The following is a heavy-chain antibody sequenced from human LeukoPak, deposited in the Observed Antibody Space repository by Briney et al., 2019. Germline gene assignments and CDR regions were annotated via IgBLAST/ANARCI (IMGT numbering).Heavy chain of an antibody. D-gene: IGHD3-3*01. J-gene: IGHJ3*02. V-gene: IGHV3-9*01. CDR3: ARGGTIFGVLINAFDI. CDR2: INYNSEVT. CDR1: GFSFDDYA. Sequence: GGSLRLSCVASGFSFDDYAMHWVRQAPGKGLEWVSGINYNSEVTVYADSAKGRFTISRDNAKNSLYLQMTSLRAEDTAVYYCARGGTIFGVLINAFDIWGQGTMVTVSS.